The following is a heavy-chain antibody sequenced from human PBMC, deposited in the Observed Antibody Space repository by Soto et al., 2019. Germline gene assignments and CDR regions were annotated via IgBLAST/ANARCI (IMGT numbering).Heavy chain of an antibody. CDR1: GGSISSGGYY. J-gene: IGHJ4*02. Sequence: PSETLSLTCTVSGGSISSGGYYWSWIRQHPGKGLEWIGSIYYSGSTYYNPSLKSRVTISVDTSKNQFSLKLSSVTAADTAVYYCARQATLPSRDYYDSSGYVQQIDYWGQGTLVTVSS. V-gene: IGHV4-39*01. CDR2: IYYSGST. CDR3: ARQATLPSRDYYDSSGYVQQIDY. D-gene: IGHD3-22*01.